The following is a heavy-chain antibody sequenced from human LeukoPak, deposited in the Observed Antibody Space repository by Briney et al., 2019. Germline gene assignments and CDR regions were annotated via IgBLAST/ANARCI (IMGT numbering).Heavy chain of an antibody. D-gene: IGHD6-13*01. CDR3: NRDPEWGRSAAAGSMGYYYYGMDV. Sequence: GRSLRLSCTASGFTFGGYAMSWVRQAPGKGREWVGVIRSKSYGWTTEYAPFVKGRFTISGEDSKQISYLQMNSLKTEDTAVYYCNRDPEWGRSAAAGSMGYYYYGMDVWGQGTTVTVSS. CDR2: IRSKSYGWTT. CDR1: GFTFGGYA. V-gene: IGHV3-49*04. J-gene: IGHJ6*02.